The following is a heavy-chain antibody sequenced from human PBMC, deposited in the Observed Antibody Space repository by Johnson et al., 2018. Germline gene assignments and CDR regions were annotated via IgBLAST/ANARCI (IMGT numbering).Heavy chain of an antibody. V-gene: IGHV3-21*01. CDR1: GFTFSSYS. CDR2: ISSSSSYI. D-gene: IGHD5-18*01. J-gene: IGHJ3*02. Sequence: VQLVESGGGLVKPGGSLRLSCAASGFTFSSYSMNWVRQAPGKGLEWVSSISSSSSYIYYADSVKGRFTISRDNAKSSLYLQRNSLGAEDTAVYYCARGVQLWLEVVAFDIWGQGTMVTVSS. CDR3: ARGVQLWLEVVAFDI.